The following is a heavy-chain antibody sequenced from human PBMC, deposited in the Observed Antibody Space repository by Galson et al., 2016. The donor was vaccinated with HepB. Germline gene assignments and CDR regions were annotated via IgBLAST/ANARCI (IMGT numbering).Heavy chain of an antibody. J-gene: IGHJ6*02. CDR2: ISSSGSTK. V-gene: IGHV3-11*01. CDR1: GFTFSDYY. CDR3: VKRRTYYYGFDV. Sequence: SLRLSCAASGFTFSDYYMTWIRQAPGKGLEWVSYISSSGSTKFYADSVKGRFTISRDNAKNSLYLQMNSLRAEDTAVYYCVKRRTYYYGFDVWGQGTTVTVSS.